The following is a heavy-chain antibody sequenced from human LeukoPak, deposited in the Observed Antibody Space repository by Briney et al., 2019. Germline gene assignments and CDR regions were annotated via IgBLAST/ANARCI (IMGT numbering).Heavy chain of an antibody. CDR3: AKDGTSGTWDN. CDR1: GFTFSSYA. D-gene: IGHD1-1*01. V-gene: IGHV3-23*01. Sequence: QSGGSLRLSCAASGFTFSSYAMSWVRQAPGKGLEWVSAISGGGGSTFYADSVKGRFTISRDNSKSTLYLQLNSLRAEDTALYYCAKDGTSGTWDNWGQGTLVTVSS. J-gene: IGHJ4*02. CDR2: ISGGGGST.